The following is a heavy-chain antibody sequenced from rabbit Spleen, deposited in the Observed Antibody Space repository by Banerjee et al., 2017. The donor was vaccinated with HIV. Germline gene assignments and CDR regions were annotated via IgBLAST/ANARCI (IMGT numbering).Heavy chain of an antibody. CDR2: INASTGKP. D-gene: IGHD1-1*01. Sequence: QEQLVESGGGLVQPEGSLTLTCTASGFDFSSNAMCWVRQAPGKGLEWIACINASTGKPVYATWASGRFTISRTSSTTVTLRMTSLTAADRATYFCARDLVGVIGWNFYLWGQGTLVTVS. CDR1: GFDFSSNA. CDR3: ARDLVGVIGWNFYL. J-gene: IGHJ4*01. V-gene: IGHV1S45*01.